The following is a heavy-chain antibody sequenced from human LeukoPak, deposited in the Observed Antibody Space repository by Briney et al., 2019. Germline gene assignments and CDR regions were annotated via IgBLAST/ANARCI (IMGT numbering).Heavy chain of an antibody. CDR3: ARKGGGSGSYDYFDF. CDR1: GFTLINYV. V-gene: IGHV3-30*04. J-gene: IGHJ4*02. CDR2: ISEDGSYG. D-gene: IGHD6-19*01. Sequence: GGSLRLSCAASGFTLINYVMHWVRQAPGKGLEWVAVISEDGSYGYTADSVKGRFTISRDNSKNTLYLQMNSLRAEDTAVYYCARKGGGSGSYDYFDFWGQRSLVTVSS.